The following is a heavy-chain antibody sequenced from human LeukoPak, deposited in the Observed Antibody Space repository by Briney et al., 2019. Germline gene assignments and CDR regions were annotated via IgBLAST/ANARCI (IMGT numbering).Heavy chain of an antibody. CDR3: ARAGHSSGWYEGVDY. D-gene: IGHD6-19*01. V-gene: IGHV1-69*13. J-gene: IGHJ4*02. CDR1: GGTFSSYA. CDR2: IIPIFGTA. Sequence: SVKVSCKASGGTFSSYAISWVRQAPGQGLEWMGGIIPIFGTANYAQEFQGRVTITADESTSTAYMELSSLRSEDTAVYYCARAGHSSGWYEGVDYWGQGTLVTVSS.